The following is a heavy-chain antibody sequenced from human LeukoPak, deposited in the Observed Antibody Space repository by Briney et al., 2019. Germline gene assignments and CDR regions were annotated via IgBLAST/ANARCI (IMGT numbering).Heavy chain of an antibody. CDR1: GDSVSSNSAV. D-gene: IGHD7-27*01. J-gene: IGHJ4*02. V-gene: IGHV6-1*01. Sequence: SQTLSLTCAISGDSVSSNSAVWGWIRQSPSRGLEWLGRTYYRSKWYNDYAVSLKSRITINTDTSKNQVSLQLNSVTPEDTAVYYCTRELPWGPADYWGQGTLVTVSS. CDR2: TYYRSKWYN. CDR3: TRELPWGPADY.